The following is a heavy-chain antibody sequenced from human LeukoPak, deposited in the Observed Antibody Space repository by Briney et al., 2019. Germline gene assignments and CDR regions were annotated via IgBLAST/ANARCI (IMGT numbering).Heavy chain of an antibody. CDR1: GGSISSYY. CDR2: IYYSGST. D-gene: IGHD3-3*01. V-gene: IGHV4-59*01. Sequence: SETLSLTCTVSGGSISSYYWSWIRQPPGKGLEWIGYIYYSGSTNYNPSLKSRVTISVDTSKKQFSLKLSSVTAADTVVYYCARGYDFWSGFWDYWGQGTLVTVSS. CDR3: ARGYDFWSGFWDY. J-gene: IGHJ4*02.